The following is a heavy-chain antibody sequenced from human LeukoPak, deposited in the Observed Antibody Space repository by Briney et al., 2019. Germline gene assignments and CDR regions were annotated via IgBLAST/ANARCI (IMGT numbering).Heavy chain of an antibody. CDR3: ARDPGELEMATKPFDY. CDR2: ISAYNGNT. D-gene: IGHD5-24*01. Sequence: GASVKVSCKASGYTFTSYGISWVRQAPGQGLEWMGWISAYNGNTNYAQKLQGRVTMTTDTSTSTAYTELRSLRSDDTAVYYCARDPGELEMATKPFDYWGQGTLVTVSS. J-gene: IGHJ4*02. CDR1: GYTFTSYG. V-gene: IGHV1-18*01.